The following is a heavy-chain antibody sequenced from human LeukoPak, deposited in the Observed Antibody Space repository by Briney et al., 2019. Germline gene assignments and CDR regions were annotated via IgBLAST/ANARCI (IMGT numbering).Heavy chain of an antibody. V-gene: IGHV3-74*01. CDR3: TRGRYYFDS. J-gene: IGHJ4*02. CDR2: IDSGVSST. CDR1: GFPFSSYW. D-gene: IGHD4-17*01. Sequence: GGSLELSCAASGFPFSSYWMEWVRPAPGKGLVWVSRIDSGVSSTIYADSVKGRFTISRDNAKNTLYLQMSSLRAEDTAVYYCTRGRYYFDSWGQGTLVTVSS.